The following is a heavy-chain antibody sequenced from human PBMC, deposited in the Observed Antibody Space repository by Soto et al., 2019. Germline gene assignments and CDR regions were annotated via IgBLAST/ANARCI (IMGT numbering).Heavy chain of an antibody. J-gene: IGHJ4*02. V-gene: IGHV1-69*01. CDR2: IIPIFGTA. D-gene: IGHD3-3*01. Sequence: APGQGLEWMGGIIPIFGTANYARKFQGRVTITADESTSTAYMELSSLRSEDTAVYYCATVTAYYDFWSGYYTRPLDYWGQGTLVTVSS. CDR3: ATVTAYYDFWSGYYTRPLDY.